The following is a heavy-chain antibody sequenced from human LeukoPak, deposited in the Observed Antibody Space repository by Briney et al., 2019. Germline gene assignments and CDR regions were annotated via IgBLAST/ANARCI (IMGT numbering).Heavy chain of an antibody. CDR1: GFSFTTYS. D-gene: IGHD2-2*01. Sequence: GGSLRLSCAASGFSFTTYSMNWVRQAPGKGLEWVSYISSSSSPIFYADSVKGRFTISRDNAKNALYLQMNSLRAEDTAVYYCARSGYCTSTSCLNGRGAFDIWGQGTMVIVSS. V-gene: IGHV3-48*04. CDR3: ARSGYCTSTSCLNGRGAFDI. J-gene: IGHJ3*02. CDR2: ISSSSSPI.